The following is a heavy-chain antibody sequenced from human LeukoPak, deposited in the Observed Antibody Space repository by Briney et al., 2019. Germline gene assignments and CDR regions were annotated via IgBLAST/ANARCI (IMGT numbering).Heavy chain of an antibody. Sequence: SETLSLTCTVSGGSISSGGYYWSWIRQHPGKGLEWIGYIYYSGSTYYNPSLKSRVTISVDTPKNQFSLELSSVTAADTAVYYCARGHSSGYYYVYWGQGTLVTVSS. CDR1: GGSISSGGYY. CDR2: IYYSGST. D-gene: IGHD3-22*01. J-gene: IGHJ4*02. V-gene: IGHV4-31*03. CDR3: ARGHSSGYYYVY.